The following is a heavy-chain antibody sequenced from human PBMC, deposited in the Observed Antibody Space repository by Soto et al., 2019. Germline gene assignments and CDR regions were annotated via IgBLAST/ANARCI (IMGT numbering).Heavy chain of an antibody. V-gene: IGHV4-59*08. CDR1: GGSISGYY. J-gene: IGHJ3*02. CDR3: ARHVGDWMGSDAFGI. CDR2: MYYSGDT. D-gene: IGHD2-21*01. Sequence: QVQLQESGPGLVKPSETLSLTCTVSGGSISGYYWSWIRQPPGKGLEWIGYMYYSGDTNDNPSLNRRVTISVDTPKQRFSLKLSSVTAADSAMYYCARHVGDWMGSDAFGIWGQGTMVTVSS.